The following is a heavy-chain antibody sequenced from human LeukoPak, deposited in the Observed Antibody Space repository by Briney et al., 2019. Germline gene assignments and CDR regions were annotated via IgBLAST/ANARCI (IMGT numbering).Heavy chain of an antibody. CDR2: IWFDGSNK. V-gene: IGHV3-30*02. D-gene: IGHD6-19*01. Sequence: PGGSLRLSCAASGFTFSSFAMHWVRQAPGKGLEWVTVIWFDGSNKYYADSVKGRFTISRDNSKNTLYLQMNSLRAEDTAVYYCAIPYSSGFSYWGQGTLVTVSS. CDR3: AIPYSSGFSY. J-gene: IGHJ4*02. CDR1: GFTFSSFA.